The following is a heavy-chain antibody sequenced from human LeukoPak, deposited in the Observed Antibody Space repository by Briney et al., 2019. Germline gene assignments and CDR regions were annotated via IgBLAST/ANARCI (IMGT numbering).Heavy chain of an antibody. J-gene: IGHJ3*02. Sequence: GGSLRLSCAASGFTFSSYSMNWVRQAPGKGLEWVSSISSSSSYIYYPDSVKGRFTISRDNAKNSLYLQMNSLRAEDTAVYYCARGPSGSYATFDIWGQGTRVTVSS. V-gene: IGHV3-21*01. CDR3: ARGPSGSYATFDI. D-gene: IGHD1-26*01. CDR1: GFTFSSYS. CDR2: ISSSSSYI.